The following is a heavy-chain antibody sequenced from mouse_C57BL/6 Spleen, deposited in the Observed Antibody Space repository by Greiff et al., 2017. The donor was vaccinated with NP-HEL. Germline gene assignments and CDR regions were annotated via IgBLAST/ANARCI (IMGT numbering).Heavy chain of an antibody. J-gene: IGHJ4*01. CDR2: IHPNSGST. CDR1: GYTFTSYW. CDR3: ARWAYGNYDAMDY. D-gene: IGHD2-1*01. Sequence: QVQLQQPGAELVKPGASVKLSCKASGYTFTSYWMHWVKQRPGQGLEWIGMIHPNSGSTNYNEKFKSKATLTVDKSSSTAYLQLSRLTSEDSAVYCCARWAYGNYDAMDYWGQGTSVTVSS. V-gene: IGHV1-64*01.